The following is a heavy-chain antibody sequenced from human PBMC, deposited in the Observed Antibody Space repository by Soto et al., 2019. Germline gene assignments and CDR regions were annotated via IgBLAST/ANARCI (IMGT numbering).Heavy chain of an antibody. V-gene: IGHV3-48*03. J-gene: IGHJ6*02. CDR1: GFTFSSYE. Sequence: EVQLVESGGGLVQPGGSLRLSCAASGFTFSSYEMNWVRQAPGKGLEWVSYISSSGSTIYYADSVKGRFTISRDNAKNSLYLQMNSLRAEDTAVYYCARVPEDYYYYGMDVWGQGTTVTVSS. D-gene: IGHD2-15*01. CDR3: ARVPEDYYYYGMDV. CDR2: ISSSGSTI.